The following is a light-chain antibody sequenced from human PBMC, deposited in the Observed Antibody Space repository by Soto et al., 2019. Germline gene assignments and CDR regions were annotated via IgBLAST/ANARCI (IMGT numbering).Light chain of an antibody. CDR2: GAS. J-gene: IGKJ2*01. Sequence: EIVLTQSPGTLSLSPGEGATLSCRASQSITTNSLAWYQQKPGQAPRLLIYGASNRATGVPDRVSASGSGTDFTLSFSRLEPEDFAMYYCQQYVTLPYTFGQGTKLAIK. V-gene: IGKV3-20*01. CDR1: QSITTNS. CDR3: QQYVTLPYT.